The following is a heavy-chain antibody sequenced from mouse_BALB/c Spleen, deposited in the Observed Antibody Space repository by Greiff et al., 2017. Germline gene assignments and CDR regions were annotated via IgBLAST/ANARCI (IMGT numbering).Heavy chain of an antibody. CDR2: INSNGGST. CDR1: GFTFSSYG. D-gene: IGHD1-1*01. CDR3: ARDKNYGSVYYFDY. Sequence: EVQVVESGGGLVQPGGSLKLSCAASGFTFSSYGMSWVRQTPDKRLELVATINSNGGSTYYPDSVKGRFTISRDNAKNTLYLQMSSLKSEDTAMYYCARDKNYGSVYYFDYWGQGTTLTVSS. J-gene: IGHJ2*01. V-gene: IGHV5-6-3*01.